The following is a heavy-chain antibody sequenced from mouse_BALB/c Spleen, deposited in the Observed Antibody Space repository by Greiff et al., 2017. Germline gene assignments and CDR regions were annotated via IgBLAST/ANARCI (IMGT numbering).Heavy chain of an antibody. CDR2: INPSNGGT. D-gene: IGHD2-4*01. CDR1: GYTFTSYY. Sequence: QVQLQQSGAELVKPGASVKLSCKASGYTFTSYYMYWVKQRPGQGLEWIGEINPSNGGTNFNEKFKSKATLTVDKSSSTAYMQLSSLTSEDSAVYYCTRSYYDYDWFAYWGQGTLVTVSA. CDR3: TRSYYDYDWFAY. J-gene: IGHJ3*01. V-gene: IGHV1S81*02.